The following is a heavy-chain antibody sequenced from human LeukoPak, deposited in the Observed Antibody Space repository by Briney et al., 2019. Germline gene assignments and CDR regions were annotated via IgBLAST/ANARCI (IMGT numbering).Heavy chain of an antibody. CDR2: IYYSGNT. V-gene: IGHV4-39*01. J-gene: IGHJ4*02. Sequence: SSESLSLTCTLSGGSISGNTYYWGWIRQPPGKGLEWIGSIYYSGNTYCNPSLKSRVTISIVTSKNQFSLKLSLVTAADTAVYYCARQTIAAAGRAFYDYWGQGTLVTVSS. CDR3: ARQTIAAAGRAFYDY. D-gene: IGHD6-13*01. CDR1: GGSISGNTYY.